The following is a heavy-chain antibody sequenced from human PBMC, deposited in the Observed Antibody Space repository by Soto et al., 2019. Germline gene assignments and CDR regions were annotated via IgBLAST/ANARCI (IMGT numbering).Heavy chain of an antibody. CDR1: GYSVTSYW. J-gene: IGHJ6*02. CDR3: ARHGNYDVWSGYYNDYYYYGIDV. CDR2: IDPSDSYT. D-gene: IGHD3-3*01. Sequence: GESMNISCKGSGYSVTSYWISWVRQMPGKGLEWMGRIDPSDSYTNYSPSFQGHVTISADKSISTAYLQWSSLKASDTAMYYCARHGNYDVWSGYYNDYYYYGIDVWGQGTTVTVSS. V-gene: IGHV5-10-1*01.